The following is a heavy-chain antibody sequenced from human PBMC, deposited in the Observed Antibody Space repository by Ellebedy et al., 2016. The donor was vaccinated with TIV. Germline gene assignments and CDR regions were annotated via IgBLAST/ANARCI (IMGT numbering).Heavy chain of an antibody. Sequence: ASVKVSCXASGYTFTSYGISWVRQAPGQGLEWMGWISAYSGNTNYAQKLQGRVTMTPDTSTSTAYMELRSLRSDDTAVYYCARYRRLVGTTGYYYNVMDVWGQGTTVTVSS. D-gene: IGHD1-26*01. CDR3: ARYRRLVGTTGYYYNVMDV. CDR2: ISAYSGNT. V-gene: IGHV1-18*01. CDR1: GYTFTSYG. J-gene: IGHJ6*02.